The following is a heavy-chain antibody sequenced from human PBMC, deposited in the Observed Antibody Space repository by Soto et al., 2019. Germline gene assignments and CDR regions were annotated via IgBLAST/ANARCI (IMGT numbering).Heavy chain of an antibody. CDR3: ARGGGVGVAGSAAFDM. J-gene: IGHJ3*02. Sequence: QLHLVQSGAVVKKPGASVTVSCSASGYPVTAYYMHWVRQAPGRGLEWMGGINPATGAAKYTQTFQGRVPMTRDTSTSTVFRERSGLTSEDTAVFYWARGGGVGVAGSAAFDMWGQGTLVTVSS. CDR1: GYPVTAYY. CDR2: INPATGAA. V-gene: IGHV1-2*02. D-gene: IGHD3-3*01.